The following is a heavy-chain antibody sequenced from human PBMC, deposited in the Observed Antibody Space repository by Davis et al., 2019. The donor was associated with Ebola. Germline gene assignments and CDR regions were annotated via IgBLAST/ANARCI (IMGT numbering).Heavy chain of an antibody. J-gene: IGHJ4*02. CDR1: GFTFSSYA. CDR2: ISYDGSNK. V-gene: IGHV3-30*04. D-gene: IGHD5-18*01. CDR3: ARGTAMVF. Sequence: GESLKISCAASGFTFSSYAMHWVRQAPGKGLEWVAVISYDGSNKYYADSVKGRFTISRDNSKNTLYLQMNSLRAEDTAVYYCARGTAMVFWGQGTLVTVSS.